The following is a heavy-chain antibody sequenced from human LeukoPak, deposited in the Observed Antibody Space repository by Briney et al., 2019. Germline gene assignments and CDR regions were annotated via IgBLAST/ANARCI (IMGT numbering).Heavy chain of an antibody. V-gene: IGHV4-34*01. CDR1: GGSFSGYY. J-gene: IGHJ4*02. CDR3: ARSITTGTTYFDY. Sequence: PSETLSLTCAVYGGSFSGYYWSWIRQPPGKGLEWIGEINHSGSTNYNPSLKSRVTISVDTSKNQFSLKLSSVTAADTAVYYCARSITTGTTYFDYWGQGTLVTVSS. CDR2: INHSGST. D-gene: IGHD1-1*01.